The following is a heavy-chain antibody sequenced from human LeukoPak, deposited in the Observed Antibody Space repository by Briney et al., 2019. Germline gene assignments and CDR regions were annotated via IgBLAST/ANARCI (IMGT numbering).Heavy chain of an antibody. J-gene: IGHJ4*02. CDR1: GFTFSSYS. V-gene: IGHV3-21*01. Sequence: PGGSLRLSRAASGFTFSSYSMNWVRQAPGKGLEWVSSISSSSRYIYYADSVKGRFTISRDNAKNSLYLQMNSLRAEDTAVYYCAIQGHHTGIADDYWGQGTLVTVSS. CDR2: ISSSSRYI. CDR3: AIQGHHTGIADDY. D-gene: IGHD6-13*01.